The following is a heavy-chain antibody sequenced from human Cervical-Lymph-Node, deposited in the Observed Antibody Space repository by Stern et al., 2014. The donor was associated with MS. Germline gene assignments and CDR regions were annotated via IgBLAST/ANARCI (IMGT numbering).Heavy chain of an antibody. CDR2: INHSGST. CDR3: ARWVVTSVEVIDY. CDR1: GGSFSGYY. J-gene: IGHJ4*02. V-gene: IGHV4-34*01. D-gene: IGHD2-21*02. Sequence: QVQLQQWGAGLLKPSETLSLTCAVYGGSFSGYYWSWIRQPPGKGLEWIGEINHSGSTTYNPSLKSRVTISSDTSKNQRSLKLNTVTAADTAVYYCARWVVTSVEVIDYWGQGTLVTVSS.